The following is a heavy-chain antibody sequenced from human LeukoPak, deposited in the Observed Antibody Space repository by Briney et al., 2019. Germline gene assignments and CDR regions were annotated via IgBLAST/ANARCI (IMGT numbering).Heavy chain of an antibody. V-gene: IGHV3-33*06. J-gene: IGHJ4*02. CDR2: IWYDGSNK. D-gene: IGHD2-15*01. CDR3: AKDRLHRSGGSCYSGYFDY. CDR1: GFTFSSYG. Sequence: GGSLRLSCAASGFTFSSYGMHWVRQAPGKGLEWVAVIWYDGSNKYYADSVKGRFTISRDNTRNTLYLQMNSLRAEDTAVYYCAKDRLHRSGGSCYSGYFDYWGQGTLVTVSS.